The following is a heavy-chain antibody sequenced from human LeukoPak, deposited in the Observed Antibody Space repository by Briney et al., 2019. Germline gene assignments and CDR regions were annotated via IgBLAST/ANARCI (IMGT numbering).Heavy chain of an antibody. J-gene: IGHJ4*02. CDR3: AKSVSTGRGYSYMVFDY. D-gene: IGHD5-18*01. CDR2: ISYDGSNK. CDR1: GFTFSSYA. V-gene: IGHV3-30-3*02. Sequence: GRSLRLSCAASGFTFSSYAMHWVRQAPGKGLEWVAVISYDGSNKYYADSVKGRFTISRDNSKNTLYLQMNSLRAEDTAVYYCAKSVSTGRGYSYMVFDYWGQGTLVTVSS.